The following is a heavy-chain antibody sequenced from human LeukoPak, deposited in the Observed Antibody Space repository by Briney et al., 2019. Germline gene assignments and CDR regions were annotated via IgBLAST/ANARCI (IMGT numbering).Heavy chain of an antibody. J-gene: IGHJ6*03. Sequence: SETLSLTCTVSGGSISSSSYYWSWIRQPPGKGLEWNGYIDYSGRNNYNPSLKSRVTISVDTSKSQFYLKLSSMTAADTAVYYCARGRIVLVPATVGNYYMDVWGKGTTVTISS. CDR1: GGSISSSSYY. CDR3: ARGRIVLVPATVGNYYMDV. CDR2: IDYSGRN. V-gene: IGHV4-61*01. D-gene: IGHD2-2*01.